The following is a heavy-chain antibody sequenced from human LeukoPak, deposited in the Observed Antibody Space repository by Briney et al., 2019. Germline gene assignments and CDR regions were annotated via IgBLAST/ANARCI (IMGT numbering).Heavy chain of an antibody. CDR3: ARARYSGYSSGWYWFDP. D-gene: IGHD6-19*01. Sequence: GGSLRLSCAASGLTVTNAWMNWVRQAPGKGLEWVSYISSSSSTIYYADSVKGRFTISRDNAKSSLYLQMNSLRAEDTAVYYCARARYSGYSSGWYWFDPWGQGTLVTVSS. J-gene: IGHJ5*02. V-gene: IGHV3-48*01. CDR2: ISSSSSTI. CDR1: GLTVTNAW.